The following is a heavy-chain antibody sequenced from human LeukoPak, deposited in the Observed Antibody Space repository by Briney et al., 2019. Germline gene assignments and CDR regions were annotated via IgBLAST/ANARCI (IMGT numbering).Heavy chain of an antibody. Sequence: PGGSLRLSCAASGFTFTGYWMSWVRQAPGQGLDGVANIKQSGSEKYYVDSVKGRFTISRDNAKKSLYLQMNSLRAEDTAVYYCARVLSVVDAFDIWGQGTMVTVSS. V-gene: IGHV3-7*01. D-gene: IGHD3-16*02. CDR2: IKQSGSEK. CDR3: ARVLSVVDAFDI. J-gene: IGHJ3*02. CDR1: GFTFTGYW.